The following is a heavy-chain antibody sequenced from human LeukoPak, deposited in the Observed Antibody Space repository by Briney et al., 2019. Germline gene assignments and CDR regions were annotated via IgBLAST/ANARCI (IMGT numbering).Heavy chain of an antibody. J-gene: IGHJ5*01. V-gene: IGHV6-1*01. CDR1: GDSVSTNSAA. CDR3: ARGNRDFDS. CDR2: TYYRSKWYH. Sequence: SQTLSVTCAISGDSVSTNSAAWNWIRPSPSRCLEWLGRTYYRSKWYHDYAPSVQSRITINPDTSKNQFSLHLNSVTPEDTAVYYCARGNRDFDSWGQGTLITVSS. D-gene: IGHD2-21*02.